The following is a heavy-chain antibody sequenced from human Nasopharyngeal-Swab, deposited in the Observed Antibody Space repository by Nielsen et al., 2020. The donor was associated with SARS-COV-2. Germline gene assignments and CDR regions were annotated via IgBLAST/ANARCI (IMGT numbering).Heavy chain of an antibody. D-gene: IGHD2-8*01. V-gene: IGHV3-11*05. Sequence: GESLKISCLGSGFTFSDYYMTWVRQAPGEGLEWVSYITVSGDATNYAESVKGRFTISRDSAKKSLYLQMTNLTLEDTAFYYCVRDTNRYVYGNGAAFDHWGQGTQVTVSS. CDR1: GFTFSDYY. J-gene: IGHJ4*02. CDR3: VRDTNRYVYGNGAAFDH. CDR2: ITVSGDAT.